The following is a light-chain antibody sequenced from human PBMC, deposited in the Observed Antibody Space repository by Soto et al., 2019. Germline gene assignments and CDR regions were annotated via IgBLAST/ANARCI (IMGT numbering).Light chain of an antibody. CDR2: KSS. Sequence: DIQMTQSPSALSASEGDRVTISCRASQSVSIWLAWYQQKPGRAPKLLIYKSSILESGVPSRFSGSGSGTEFTLTISSLQPDDFATYYCQQFNTSPWTFGQGTKGDIK. J-gene: IGKJ1*01. CDR3: QQFNTSPWT. V-gene: IGKV1-5*03. CDR1: QSVSIW.